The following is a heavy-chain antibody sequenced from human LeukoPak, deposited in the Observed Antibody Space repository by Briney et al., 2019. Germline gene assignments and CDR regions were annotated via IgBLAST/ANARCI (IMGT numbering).Heavy chain of an antibody. CDR1: GFTFSSYA. CDR2: ISGSGGRT. Sequence: GGSLRLSCAASGFTFSSYAMSWVRQAPGKGLEWVSAISGSGGRTYYADSVKGRFTISRDNSKNTLYLQMNSLRAEDTAVYYCAKRYYDFWSGYFFDYWGQGTLVTVSS. J-gene: IGHJ4*02. CDR3: AKRYYDFWSGYFFDY. V-gene: IGHV3-23*01. D-gene: IGHD3-3*01.